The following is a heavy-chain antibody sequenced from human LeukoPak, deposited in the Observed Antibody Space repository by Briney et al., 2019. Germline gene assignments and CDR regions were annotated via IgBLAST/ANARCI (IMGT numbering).Heavy chain of an antibody. V-gene: IGHV3-33*06. Sequence: GGSLRLSCAASGFTFSSYGMHWVRQAPGKGLEWVAVIWYDGSNKYYADSVKGRFTISRDNSKNTLYLQMNSLRAEDTAVYYCAKDLNAAAPGYWGQGTLVTDSS. CDR2: IWYDGSNK. CDR3: AKDLNAAAPGY. CDR1: GFTFSSYG. J-gene: IGHJ4*02. D-gene: IGHD6-13*01.